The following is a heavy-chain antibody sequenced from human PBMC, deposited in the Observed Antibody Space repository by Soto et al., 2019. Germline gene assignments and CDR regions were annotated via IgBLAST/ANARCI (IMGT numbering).Heavy chain of an antibody. J-gene: IGHJ1*01. Sequence: VKVSCKASGYTFTSYDINWVRQATGQGLEWMGWMNPNSGNTGYAQKFQGRVTMTRNTSISTAYMELSSLRSEDTAVYYCARRLGYCSSTSCYSYQHWGQGTLVTVSS. CDR2: MNPNSGNT. CDR1: GYTFTSYD. D-gene: IGHD2-2*02. CDR3: ARRLGYCSSTSCYSYQH. V-gene: IGHV1-8*01.